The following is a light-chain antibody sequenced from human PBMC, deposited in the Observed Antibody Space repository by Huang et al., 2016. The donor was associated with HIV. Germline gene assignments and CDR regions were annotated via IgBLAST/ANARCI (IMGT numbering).Light chain of an antibody. CDR3: QQYGSSPPIT. CDR1: QSVSSSY. J-gene: IGKJ5*01. V-gene: IGKV3-20*01. Sequence: EIVLTQSPGTLSLSPGERATLSCRASQSVSSSYLAWYQQKPGQAPRLHIDGASSRATGIPDRFSGSGSGTDFTLTISRLEPEDFAVYYCQQYGSSPPITFGQGTRLEIK. CDR2: GAS.